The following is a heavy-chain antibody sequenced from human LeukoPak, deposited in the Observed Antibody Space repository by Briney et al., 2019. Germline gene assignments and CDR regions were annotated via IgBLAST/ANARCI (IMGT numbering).Heavy chain of an antibody. Sequence: GGCLRLSCTASGFTFGDYAMSWFRQAPGKGLEWVGFIRSKAYGGTTEYAASVKGRFTISRDDSKSIAYLQMNSLKTEDTAVYYCTRVKAQWRRYYFDYWGQGTLVTVSS. V-gene: IGHV3-49*03. CDR3: TRVKAQWRRYYFDY. J-gene: IGHJ4*02. CDR1: GFTFGDYA. CDR2: IRSKAYGGTT. D-gene: IGHD5-12*01.